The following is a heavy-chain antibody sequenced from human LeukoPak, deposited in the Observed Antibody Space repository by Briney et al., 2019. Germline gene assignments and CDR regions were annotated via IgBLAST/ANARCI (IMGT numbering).Heavy chain of an antibody. J-gene: IGHJ4*02. CDR1: GFTFSSYA. Sequence: GGSLRLSCAASGFTFSSYAMSWVRQAPGKGLAWVSTISGGSGSTYYADSVKGRFTISRDNSKNTLFLQMNGLRVEDTAIYYCASSNRAAAGTFDYWGQGTLVTVSS. CDR3: ASSNRAAAGTFDY. V-gene: IGHV3-23*01. D-gene: IGHD6-13*01. CDR2: ISGGSGST.